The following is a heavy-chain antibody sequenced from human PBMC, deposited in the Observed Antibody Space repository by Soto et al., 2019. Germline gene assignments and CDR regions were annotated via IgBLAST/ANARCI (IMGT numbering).Heavy chain of an antibody. CDR1: GFTFSSYA. CDR3: ASSRAAMGPFDY. J-gene: IGHJ4*02. D-gene: IGHD6-25*01. CDR2: ISYDGSNK. Sequence: GGSLRLSCAASGFTFSSYAMHWVRQAPGKGLEWVAVISYDGSNKYYADSVKGRFTISRDNSKNTLYLQMNSLRAEDTAVYYCASSRAAMGPFDYWGKGTLVTVSS. V-gene: IGHV3-30-3*01.